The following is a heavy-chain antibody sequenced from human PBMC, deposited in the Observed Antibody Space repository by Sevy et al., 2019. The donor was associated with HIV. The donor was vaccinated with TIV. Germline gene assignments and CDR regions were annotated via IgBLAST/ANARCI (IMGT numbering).Heavy chain of an antibody. J-gene: IGHJ4*02. D-gene: IGHD1-1*01. Sequence: GGSLRLSCVASGFTFSTYTMNWVRQAPGKGLEWVSSISSSTNNIYYADSMKGRFTISRDNAKNSLYLQMNSLRAEDTAVYFCAREAGNGEFGFYFEYWGQGTLVTVSS. V-gene: IGHV3-21*01. CDR1: GFTFSTYT. CDR3: AREAGNGEFGFYFEY. CDR2: ISSSTNNI.